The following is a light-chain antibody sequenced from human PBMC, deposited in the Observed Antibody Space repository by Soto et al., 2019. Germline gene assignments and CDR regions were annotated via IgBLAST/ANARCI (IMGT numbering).Light chain of an antibody. CDR2: GAS. CDR1: QSVGTN. CDR3: KQYNNXPGT. Sequence: EIVMTESPATLSVSPGERATLSCRSSQSVGTNLAWYQQKPGQAPRLLIYGASTRAAGIPVRFSGSGSGTEFTLTISSLQSEDFAVYSCKQYNNXPGTCGQGTKV. J-gene: IGKJ1*01. V-gene: IGKV3-15*01.